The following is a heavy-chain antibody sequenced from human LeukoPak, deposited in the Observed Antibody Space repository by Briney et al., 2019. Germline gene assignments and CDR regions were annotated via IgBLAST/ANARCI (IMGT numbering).Heavy chain of an antibody. CDR2: IYSGGST. V-gene: IGHV3-66*01. CDR3: ARDLSERYSTDY. D-gene: IGHD1-26*01. Sequence: GGSLRLSCAASGFPVSSNYMSWVRQAPGKGLEWVSFIYSGGSTYYADSVKGRFTISRDNSKSTLYLQMNSQRAEDTAVYYCARDLSERYSTDYWGQGTLVTVSS. CDR1: GFPVSSNY. J-gene: IGHJ4*02.